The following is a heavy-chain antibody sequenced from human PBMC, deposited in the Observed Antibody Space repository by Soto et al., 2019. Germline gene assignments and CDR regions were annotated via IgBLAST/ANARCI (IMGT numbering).Heavy chain of an antibody. CDR2: IYSVGST. J-gene: IGHJ6*02. D-gene: IGHD3-3*01. CDR3: ARDYYDFWSGHYYYGMDV. V-gene: IGHV3-53*04. CDR1: GFTVSSNY. Sequence: GGSLRLSCAASGFTVSSNYMSWVRQAPGKGLEWVSVIYSVGSTYYADSVKGRFTISRHNSKNTLYLQMNSLRAEDTAVYYCARDYYDFWSGHYYYGMDVWGQGTTVTVSS.